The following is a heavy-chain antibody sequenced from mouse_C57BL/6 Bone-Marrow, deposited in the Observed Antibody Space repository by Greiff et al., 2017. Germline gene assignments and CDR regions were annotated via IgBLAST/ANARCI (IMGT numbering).Heavy chain of an antibody. J-gene: IGHJ2*01. Sequence: QVQLKQSGAELARPGASVKLSCKASGYTFTSYGISWVKQRTGQGLEWIGEIYPRSGNTYYNEKFKGKATLTADKSSSTAYMELRSLTSEDSAVYFCALITTVVGYFDYWGQGTTLTVSS. D-gene: IGHD1-1*01. CDR3: ALITTVVGYFDY. V-gene: IGHV1-81*01. CDR1: GYTFTSYG. CDR2: IYPRSGNT.